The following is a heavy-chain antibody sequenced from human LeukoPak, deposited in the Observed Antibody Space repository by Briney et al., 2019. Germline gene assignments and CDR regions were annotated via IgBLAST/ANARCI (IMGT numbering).Heavy chain of an antibody. CDR2: IYSSGST. D-gene: IGHD3-10*01. J-gene: IGHJ4*02. V-gene: IGHV3-66*01. CDR1: GFTVGYNF. Sequence: GGSLRLSCAASGFTVGYNFMTWVRQAPGKGLEWVSIIYSSGSTYYADSLKGRFTISRDNSKNTLYLQMNSLRAEDTAVYYCARDVPHYGSGSYSNPVWGQGTLVTVSS. CDR3: ARDVPHYGSGSYSNPV.